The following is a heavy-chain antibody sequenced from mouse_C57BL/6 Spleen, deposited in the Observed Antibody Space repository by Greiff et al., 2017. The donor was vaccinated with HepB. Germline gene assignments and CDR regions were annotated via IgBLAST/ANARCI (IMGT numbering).Heavy chain of an antibody. J-gene: IGHJ3*01. CDR1: GYTFTSYT. V-gene: IGHV1-4*01. D-gene: IGHD2-2*01. CDR3: ARGEVYYGYDGFAY. CDR2: INPSSGYT. Sequence: VQLVESGAELARPGASVKMSCKASGYTFTSYTMHWVKQRPGQGLEWIGYINPSSGYTKYNQKFKDKATLTADKSSSTAYMQLSSLTSEDSAVYYCARGEVYYGYDGFAYWGQGTLVTVSA.